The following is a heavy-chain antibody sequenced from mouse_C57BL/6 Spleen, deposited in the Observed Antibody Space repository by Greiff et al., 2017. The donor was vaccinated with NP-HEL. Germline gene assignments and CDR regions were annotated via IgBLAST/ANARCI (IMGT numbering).Heavy chain of an antibody. CDR2: IYPGDGDT. D-gene: IGHD2-2*01. CDR1: GYAFSSSW. Sequence: VKLQESGPELVKPGASVKISCKASGYAFSSSWMNWVKQRPGKGLEWIGRIYPGDGDTNYNGKFKGKATLTADKSSSTAYMQLSSLTSEDSAVYFCARPSTMVTTGYFDYWGQGTTLTVSS. CDR3: ARPSTMVTTGYFDY. V-gene: IGHV1-82*01. J-gene: IGHJ2*01.